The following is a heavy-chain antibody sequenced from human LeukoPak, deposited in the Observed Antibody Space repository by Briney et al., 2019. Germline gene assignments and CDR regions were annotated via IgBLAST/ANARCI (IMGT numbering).Heavy chain of an antibody. V-gene: IGHV3-30*18. CDR1: GFTFSSYG. CDR2: ISYDGSNK. CDR3: AKTSRGSGWYFDY. Sequence: GGSLRLSCAASGFTFSSYGMHWVRQAPGEGLEWVAVISYDGSNKYYADSVKGRFTISRDNSKNTLYLQMNSLRAEDTAVYYCAKTSRGSGWYFDYWGQGTLVTVSS. D-gene: IGHD6-19*01. J-gene: IGHJ4*02.